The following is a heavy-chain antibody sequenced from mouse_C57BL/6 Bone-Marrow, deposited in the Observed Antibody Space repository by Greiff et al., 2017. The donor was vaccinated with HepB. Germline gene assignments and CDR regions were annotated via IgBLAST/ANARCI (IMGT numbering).Heavy chain of an antibody. V-gene: IGHV1-55*01. CDR1: GYTFTSYW. Sequence: VQLQQPGAELVKPGASVKMSCKASGYTFTSYWITWVKQRPGQGLEWIGVIYPSSGSTNYNEKFKSKATLTVDTSSSTAYMQLSSLTSEDSAVSSCSCSTTTLDWYFDVWGTGTTVTVSS. J-gene: IGHJ1*03. CDR3: SCSTTTLDWYFDV. CDR2: IYPSSGST. D-gene: IGHD1-1*01.